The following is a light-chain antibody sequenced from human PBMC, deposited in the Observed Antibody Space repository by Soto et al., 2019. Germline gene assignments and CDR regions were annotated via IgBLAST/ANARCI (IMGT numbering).Light chain of an antibody. Sequence: QSALTQPRSVSGSPGQSVTISCTGTSSDVGGYNYVSWYQQHPGKAPKLLIYDVSRRPSGVPDRFSGPKSANTASLTISGLQAEDEADYYCGSYAGRSYVFGTGTKLTVL. V-gene: IGLV2-11*01. CDR2: DVS. CDR1: SSDVGGYNY. J-gene: IGLJ1*01. CDR3: GSYAGRSYV.